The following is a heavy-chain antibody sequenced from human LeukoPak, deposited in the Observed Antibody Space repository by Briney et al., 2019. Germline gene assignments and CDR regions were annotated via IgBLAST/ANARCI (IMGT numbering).Heavy chain of an antibody. D-gene: IGHD2-15*01. J-gene: IGHJ4*02. V-gene: IGHV3-21*01. CDR3: ARDSVVSATGEIDY. CDR1: GFTFSSYS. Sequence: GGSLRLSCAASGFTFSSYSMNWVRQAPGKGLEWVSSISSHSSYISYADSVKGRFTISRDNAKNSLYLQMNSLRAEDTAVYYCARDSVVSATGEIDYWGQGTLVTVSP. CDR2: ISSHSSYI.